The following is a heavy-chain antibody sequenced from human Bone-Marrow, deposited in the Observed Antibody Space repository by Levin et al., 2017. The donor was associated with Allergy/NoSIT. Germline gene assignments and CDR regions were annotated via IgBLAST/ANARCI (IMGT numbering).Heavy chain of an antibody. CDR1: GFTFKDYY. CDR2: ISSSGYTT. J-gene: IGHJ6*02. V-gene: IGHV3-11*01. CDR3: ARETCTSTSCEYHYYYYYGLDV. D-gene: IGHD2-2*01. Sequence: GGSLRLSCAASGFTFKDYYMSWIRQAPGKGLEWVSYISSSGYTTYYSDSVQGRFTISRDNAKNSLYLHMNSLRAEDTAVYYCARETCTSTSCEYHYYYYYGLDVWGQGTTVTVSS.